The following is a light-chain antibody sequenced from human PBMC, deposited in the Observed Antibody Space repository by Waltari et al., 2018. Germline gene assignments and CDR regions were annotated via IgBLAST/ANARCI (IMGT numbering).Light chain of an antibody. Sequence: QSALTQPASVSGSPRQSITISCTGTSSDIGSYNNVSWYQQHSGKAPKLVIFGVSDRPTGVSNRFSGSKSGNTASLTISGLQAEDEADYYCISFTSSNTWVFGGGTRVTVL. J-gene: IGLJ3*02. CDR1: SSDIGSYNN. V-gene: IGLV2-14*01. CDR3: ISFTSSNTWV. CDR2: GVS.